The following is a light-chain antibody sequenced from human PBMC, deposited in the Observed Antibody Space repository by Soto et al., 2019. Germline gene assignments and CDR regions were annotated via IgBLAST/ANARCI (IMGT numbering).Light chain of an antibody. CDR3: QHYNNWPPWT. Sequence: EIVMTQSPATLSESPGERATLSCRASQSVSSNLAWYQQKPGQAPRLLIYGASIRATGIPARFSGSGSGTEFTLTISSLQSEDFAVYYCQHYNNWPPWTFGQGTKVEIK. CDR1: QSVSSN. V-gene: IGKV3-15*01. CDR2: GAS. J-gene: IGKJ1*01.